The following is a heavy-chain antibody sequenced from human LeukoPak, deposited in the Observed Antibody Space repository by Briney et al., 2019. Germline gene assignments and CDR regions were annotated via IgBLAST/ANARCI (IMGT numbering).Heavy chain of an antibody. V-gene: IGHV1-8*01. J-gene: IGHJ5*02. CDR1: GYTFTSYD. CDR2: MNPNSGNT. D-gene: IGHD3-22*01. Sequence: ASVKVSCKASGYTFTSYDINWVRPATGQGLEWMGWMNPNSGNTGYAQKFQGRVTMTRNTSISTAYMELSSLRSEDTAVYYCARGGYYYDSSGSKNWFDPWGQGTLVTVSS. CDR3: ARGGYYYDSSGSKNWFDP.